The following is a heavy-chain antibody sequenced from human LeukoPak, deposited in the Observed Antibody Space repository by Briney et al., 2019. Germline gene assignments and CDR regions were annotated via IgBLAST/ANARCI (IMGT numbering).Heavy chain of an antibody. D-gene: IGHD2/OR15-2a*01. CDR2: ISGDGGST. J-gene: IGHJ6*04. CDR3: AKIFYWDV. Sequence: PGGSLRLSCAASGFTFDDYAMHWVRQAPGKGLEWVSLISGDGGSTYYADSVKGRFTISRDNSKNSLYLQMNSLRTEDTALYCCAKIFYWDVWGKGTTVTVSS. V-gene: IGHV3-43*02. CDR1: GFTFDDYA.